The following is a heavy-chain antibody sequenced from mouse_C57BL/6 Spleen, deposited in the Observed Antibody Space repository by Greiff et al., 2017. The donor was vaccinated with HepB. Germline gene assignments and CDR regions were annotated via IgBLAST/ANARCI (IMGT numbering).Heavy chain of an antibody. J-gene: IGHJ1*01. CDR3: TEGGTGYIEV. V-gene: IGHV6-3*01. Sequence: EVKLVESGGGLVQPGGSMKLSCVASGFTFSNYWMNWVRQSPEKGLEWVAQIRLKSDNYATHYAESVKGRFTISRDDSKSSVYLQMNNLRAEDTGIYYCTEGGTGYIEVWGAESTVTVSS. D-gene: IGHD4-1*01. CDR1: GFTFSNYW. CDR2: IRLKSDNYAT.